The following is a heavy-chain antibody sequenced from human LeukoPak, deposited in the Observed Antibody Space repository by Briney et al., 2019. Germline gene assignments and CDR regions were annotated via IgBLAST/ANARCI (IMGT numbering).Heavy chain of an antibody. CDR3: ARGGRSGGGP. Sequence: IPGGSLRLSCAAAGFSFSTYWMHWVRQAPGKGLEWVSYISKSGDTTYYADSVKGRFTISRDNAKNSLYLQMNSLRAEDTAVYYCARGGRSGGGPWGQGTLVTVSS. V-gene: IGHV3-11*01. CDR1: GFSFSTYW. CDR2: ISKSGDTT. J-gene: IGHJ5*02. D-gene: IGHD2-15*01.